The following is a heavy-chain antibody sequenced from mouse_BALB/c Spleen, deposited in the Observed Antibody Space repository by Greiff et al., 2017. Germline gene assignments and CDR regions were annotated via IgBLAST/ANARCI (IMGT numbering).Heavy chain of an antibody. J-gene: IGHJ2*01. CDR1: GFTFSSFG. V-gene: IGHV5-17*02. Sequence: DVKLVESGGGLVQPGGSRKLSCAASGFTFSSFGMHWVRQAPEKGLEWVAYISSGSSTIYYADTVKGRFTISRDNPKNTLFLQMTSLRSEDTAMYYCARSYYGSLYYFDYWGQGTTLTVSS. CDR2: ISSGSSTI. D-gene: IGHD1-2*01. CDR3: ARSYYGSLYYFDY.